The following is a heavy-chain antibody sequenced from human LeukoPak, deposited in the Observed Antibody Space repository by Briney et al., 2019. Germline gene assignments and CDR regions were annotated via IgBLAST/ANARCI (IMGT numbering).Heavy chain of an antibody. Sequence: PGGFLTLSCAASGFTFSNYWMTWVRRAPGKGLEWVAVISYDGSNKYYADSVKGRSTISRDNSKNTLYLQMNSLRAEDTAVYYCARDYKDFDYWGQGTLVTVSS. CDR3: ARDYKDFDY. D-gene: IGHD3-10*01. CDR1: GFTFSNYW. V-gene: IGHV3-30*03. J-gene: IGHJ4*02. CDR2: ISYDGSNK.